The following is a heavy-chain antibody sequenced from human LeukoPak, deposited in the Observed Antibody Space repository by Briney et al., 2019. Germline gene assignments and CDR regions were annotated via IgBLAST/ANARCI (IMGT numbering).Heavy chain of an antibody. Sequence: GASVKVSCKASGYTFTGYYMHWVRQAPGQGLEWMGRINPNSGGTNYAQKFQGRVTMTRDTSISTAYMELSRLRSDDTAVYYCARDEYDSSGYYLLSYFDYWGQGTLVTVSS. D-gene: IGHD3-22*01. CDR3: ARDEYDSSGYYLLSYFDY. J-gene: IGHJ4*02. CDR2: INPNSGGT. CDR1: GYTFTGYY. V-gene: IGHV1-2*06.